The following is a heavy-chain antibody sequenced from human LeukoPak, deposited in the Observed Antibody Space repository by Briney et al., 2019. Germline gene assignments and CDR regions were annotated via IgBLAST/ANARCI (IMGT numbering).Heavy chain of an antibody. V-gene: IGHV3-23*01. CDR2: ISGSGGST. CDR3: AKRSGSSGYYTLFDY. J-gene: IGHJ4*02. CDR1: EFTFNSYA. Sequence: PGGSLRLSCAASEFTFNSYAMNWVRQAPGKGLECVSGISGSGGSTDYADSVKGRFTISRDNSKNTVYMQMNSLRAEDTAVYYCAKRSGSSGYYTLFDYWGQGTLVTVSS. D-gene: IGHD3-22*01.